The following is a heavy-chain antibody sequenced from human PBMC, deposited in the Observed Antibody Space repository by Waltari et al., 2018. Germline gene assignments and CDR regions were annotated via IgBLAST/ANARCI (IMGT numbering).Heavy chain of an antibody. CDR3: AKDAFGNTYLDF. J-gene: IGHJ4*02. D-gene: IGHD2-2*02. CDR1: GLTCSSFG. Sequence: QVNLVESGGGVVQPGGSLRLSCAPAGLTCSSFGMHWVRQAPGKGLGWVALIWFDGSDKFYADSVRGRFTISRDNSARTLYLDMDSLRLDDTAMYYCAKDAFGNTYLDFWGQGTLVTVSS. CDR2: IWFDGSDK. V-gene: IGHV3-30*02.